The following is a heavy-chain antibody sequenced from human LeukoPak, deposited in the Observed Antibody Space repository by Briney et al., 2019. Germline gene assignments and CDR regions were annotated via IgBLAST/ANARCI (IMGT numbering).Heavy chain of an antibody. Sequence: GGSLRLSCAASGFSFSSYEMNWVRQAPGKGLEWVSYITRSGTTVYYADSVKGRCTISRDNAMNSLYLQMNNLRAEDTAVYNCARGRYNWNDPTLMDVWGQGTTVTVSS. CDR2: ITRSGTTV. D-gene: IGHD1-1*01. CDR3: ARGRYNWNDPTLMDV. J-gene: IGHJ6*02. V-gene: IGHV3-48*03. CDR1: GFSFSSYE.